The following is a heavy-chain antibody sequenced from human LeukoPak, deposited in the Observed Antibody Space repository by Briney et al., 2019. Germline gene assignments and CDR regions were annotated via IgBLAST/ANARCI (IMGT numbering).Heavy chain of an antibody. J-gene: IGHJ3*02. CDR3: ARHRGVSYYDAFDI. D-gene: IGHD1-26*01. V-gene: IGHV4-59*08. CDR1: GDSIRNYY. Sequence: SETLSLTCSVSGDSIRNYYWSWIRQPPGKGLEWIAYIYHSGDTNYNPSLKSRATISLDTSKNQFSLNLRSVTAADTAVYYCARHRGVSYYDAFDIWGQGTVVTVSS. CDR2: IYHSGDT.